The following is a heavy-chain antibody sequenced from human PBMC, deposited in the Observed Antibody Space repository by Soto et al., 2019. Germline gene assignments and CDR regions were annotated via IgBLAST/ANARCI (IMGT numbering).Heavy chain of an antibody. CDR2: IYYSGST. J-gene: IGHJ2*01. Sequence: SETLSLTCTVSGGSISSYYWSWIRQPPGKGLEWIGYIYYSGSTNYNPSLKSRVTISVDTSKNQFSLKLSSVTAADTAVYYCARMIYGVTTRRRRYFDLWGRGTLVTVSS. V-gene: IGHV4-59*01. D-gene: IGHD4-17*01. CDR3: ARMIYGVTTRRRRYFDL. CDR1: GGSISSYY.